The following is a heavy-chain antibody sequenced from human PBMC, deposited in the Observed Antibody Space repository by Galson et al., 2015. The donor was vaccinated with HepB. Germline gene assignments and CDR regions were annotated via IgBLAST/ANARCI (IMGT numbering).Heavy chain of an antibody. V-gene: IGHV1-45*02. CDR3: AACSGFFMYGMDV. D-gene: IGHD3-22*01. Sequence: SVKVSCKASGYTFTYRYLHWVRQAPGQALEWMGWITPFNGNTNYAQKFQDRVTITRDRSMSTAYMELSSLRSEDTAMYYCAACSGFFMYGMDVWGQGTTVTVSS. J-gene: IGHJ6*02. CDR2: ITPFNGNT. CDR1: GYTFTYRY.